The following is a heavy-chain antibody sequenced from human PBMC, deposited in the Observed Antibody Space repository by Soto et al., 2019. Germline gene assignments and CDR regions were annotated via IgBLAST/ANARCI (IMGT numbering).Heavy chain of an antibody. Sequence: QVQLRESGPGLVKPSQTLSLTCTVSGDTIYSDNYYWTWIRQPPGRGLELIAYIYYSGKTYYNPSPTSPTILSVDTSKNQFSLRLSSVTAADTAVYFCASGESMLPSILTSPLDFWGQGILVTVSS. CDR2: IYYSGKT. V-gene: IGHV4-30-4*01. CDR3: ASGESMLPSILTSPLDF. CDR1: GDTIYSDNYY. J-gene: IGHJ4*02. D-gene: IGHD2-15*01.